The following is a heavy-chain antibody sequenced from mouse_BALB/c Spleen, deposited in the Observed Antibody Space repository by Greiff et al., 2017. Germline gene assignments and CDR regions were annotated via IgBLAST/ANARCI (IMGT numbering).Heavy chain of an antibody. J-gene: IGHJ4*01. CDR1: GFTFTDYY. D-gene: IGHD2-14*01. CDR3: ARDFRYGDMGY. V-gene: IGHV7-3*02. Sequence: EVKVVESGGGLVQPGGSLRLSCATSGFTFTDYYMSWVRQPPGKALEWLGFIRNKANGYTTEYSASVKGRFTISRDNSQSILYLQMNTLRAEDSATYYCARDFRYGDMGYWGQGTSVTVSS. CDR2: IRNKANGYTT.